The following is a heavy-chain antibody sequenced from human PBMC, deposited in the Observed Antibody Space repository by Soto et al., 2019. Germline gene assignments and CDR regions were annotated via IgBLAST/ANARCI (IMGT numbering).Heavy chain of an antibody. CDR3: ANDRGRDAWYEDY. J-gene: IGHJ4*02. CDR1: GFSFSSYA. CDR2: ISGSDGST. D-gene: IGHD3-16*01. V-gene: IGHV3-23*01. Sequence: QPGGSLRLSCVASGFSFSSYAMTWVRQAPGRGLEWVSVISGSDGSTYYADSVKGRFTISRDNSKNTLYLQMNSLRAEDTAVYYCANDRGRDAWYEDYWGQGTLVTVSS.